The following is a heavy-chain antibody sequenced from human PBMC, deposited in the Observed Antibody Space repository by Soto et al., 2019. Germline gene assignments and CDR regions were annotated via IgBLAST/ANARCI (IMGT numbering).Heavy chain of an antibody. D-gene: IGHD3-22*01. CDR1: GFTFSSYW. CDR3: ARVGYYFDSSGYYNWFDP. V-gene: IGHV3-74*01. J-gene: IGHJ5*02. CDR2: INSDGSST. Sequence: GGSLRLSCAASGFTFSSYWMHWVRQAPGKGLVWVSRINSDGSSTSYADSVKCRFTISRDKSKNTLYLQMNSLRAEDTAVYYCARVGYYFDSSGYYNWFDPWGQGTLVTVSS.